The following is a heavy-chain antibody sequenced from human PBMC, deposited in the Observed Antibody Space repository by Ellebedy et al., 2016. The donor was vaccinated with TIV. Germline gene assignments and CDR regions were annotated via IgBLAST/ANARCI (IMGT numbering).Heavy chain of an antibody. J-gene: IGHJ3*02. D-gene: IGHD7-27*01. Sequence: GESLKISCAASGFSFSSYSINWVRQAPGKGLEWVSYMSGSTITTYYADSVKGRFTISRDNAKNSLYLQMNSLRAEDTAVYYCARDMAWGNERVIDGFDIWGQGTMVTVSS. CDR2: MSGSTITT. CDR3: ARDMAWGNERVIDGFDI. CDR1: GFSFSSYS. V-gene: IGHV3-48*04.